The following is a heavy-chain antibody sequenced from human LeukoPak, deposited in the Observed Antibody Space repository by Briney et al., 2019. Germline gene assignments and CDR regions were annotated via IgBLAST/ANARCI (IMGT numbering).Heavy chain of an antibody. CDR2: IEPDGSEK. V-gene: IGHV3-7*01. J-gene: IGHJ6*02. CDR3: AQGHYHMDV. CDR1: GFTFRDYW. Sequence: GGSLRLSCAAPGFTFRDYWMTWVRQAAGKGLEWVASIEPDGSEKYYADSVKGRFTLSRDNVENSLYLQMNTLRVDDTAVYYCAQGHYHMDVGGHGTTVTVSS.